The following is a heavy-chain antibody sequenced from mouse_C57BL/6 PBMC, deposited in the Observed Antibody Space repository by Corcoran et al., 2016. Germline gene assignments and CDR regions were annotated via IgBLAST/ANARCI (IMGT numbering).Heavy chain of an antibody. V-gene: IGHV1-26*01. CDR2: INPNNGGT. Sequence: EVQLQQSGPELVKPGASVKISCKASGYTFTDYYMNWVKQSHGKSLEWIGDINPNNGGTSYNQKFKGKATLTVDKSSSTAYMELRSLTSEDSAVYYWARDGIYYGYDPAWVAYWGQGTLVTVSA. CDR1: GYTFTDYY. J-gene: IGHJ3*01. D-gene: IGHD2-2*01. CDR3: ARDGIYYGYDPAWVAY.